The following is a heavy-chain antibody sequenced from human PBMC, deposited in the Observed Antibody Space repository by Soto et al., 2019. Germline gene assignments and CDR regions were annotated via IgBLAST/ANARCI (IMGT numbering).Heavy chain of an antibody. V-gene: IGHV4-61*01. Sequence: SETLSLTCTVSGGSVSSGSYYWSWIRQPPGKGLEWIGYIYYSGSTNYNPSLKSRVTISVDTSKNQFSLKLSSVTAADTAVYYCARDSLQKMTSYYYGMDVWGQGTTVTVSS. D-gene: IGHD4-17*01. J-gene: IGHJ6*02. CDR1: GGSVSSGSYY. CDR2: IYYSGST. CDR3: ARDSLQKMTSYYYGMDV.